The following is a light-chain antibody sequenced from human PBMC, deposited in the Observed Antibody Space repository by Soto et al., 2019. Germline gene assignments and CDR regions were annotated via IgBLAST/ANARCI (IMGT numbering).Light chain of an antibody. CDR2: LNSDGSH. CDR1: SGYSSYA. J-gene: IGLJ3*02. Sequence: QPVLTQSPSASASLGASVKLTCSLSSGYSSYAISWHQQQPQKGPRYLMKLNSDGSHRKGDGIPDRFSGSSSGAERYLTISSLQSEDEADYYCQTWGTGNNWVFGGGTKLTVL. CDR3: QTWGTGNNWV. V-gene: IGLV4-69*01.